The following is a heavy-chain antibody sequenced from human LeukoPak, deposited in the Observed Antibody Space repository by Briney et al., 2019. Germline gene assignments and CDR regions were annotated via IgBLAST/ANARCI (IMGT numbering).Heavy chain of an antibody. Sequence: GGSLRLSCEASGFTFGSHAMYWVRQAPGKGLEWVAGIFGSGGSPHYADPVKGRFTISRDNSRNTVYLQINSLRAEDTALYYCARPASTSPLGYWGQGTLVTVSS. J-gene: IGHJ4*02. V-gene: IGHV3-23*01. CDR1: GFTFGSHA. CDR3: ARPASTSPLGY. CDR2: IFGSGGSP.